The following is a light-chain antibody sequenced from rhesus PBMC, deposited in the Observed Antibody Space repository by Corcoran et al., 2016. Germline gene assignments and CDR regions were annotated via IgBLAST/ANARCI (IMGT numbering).Light chain of an antibody. CDR1: QSVSSS. CDR2: GAS. J-gene: IGKJ2*01. V-gene: IGKV3-42*03. Sequence: EIVLTQSPATLSLSPGERPTLSCRASQSVSSSLAWYQQNPGQVPRLLIDGASSRATGIPDRFSGSGSGTDFILTIGSLAPEDFAVYYCQQYSKWPYSFGQGTKVEIK. CDR3: QQYSKWPYS.